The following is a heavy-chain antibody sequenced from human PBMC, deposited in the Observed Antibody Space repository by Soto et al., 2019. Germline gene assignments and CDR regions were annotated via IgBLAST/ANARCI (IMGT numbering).Heavy chain of an antibody. CDR1: GFTFSSYG. V-gene: IGHV3-33*01. CDR2: ICYDGSNK. J-gene: IGHJ6*02. Sequence: GGSLRLSCAASGFTFSSYGMRWVRQAPGKGLEWVAVICYDGSNKYYADSVKGRFTISRDNSKNTLYLQMNSLRAEGTAVYYCARDRLVYYGSGSYYYYYYGMDVWGQGTTVTVSS. D-gene: IGHD3-10*01. CDR3: ARDRLVYYGSGSYYYYYYGMDV.